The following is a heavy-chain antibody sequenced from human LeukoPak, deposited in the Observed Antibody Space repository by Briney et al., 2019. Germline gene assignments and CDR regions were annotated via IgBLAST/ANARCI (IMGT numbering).Heavy chain of an antibody. V-gene: IGHV1-2*02. Sequence: ASVKVSCKASGYTFTGYYMHWVRQAPGRGLEWMGWINPNSGGTNYAQKFQGRVTMTRDTSISTAYMELSRLRSDDTAVYYCARGPPGIVVVPGEFDYWGQGTLVTVSS. CDR3: ARGPPGIVVVPGEFDY. CDR2: INPNSGGT. J-gene: IGHJ4*02. D-gene: IGHD2-2*01. CDR1: GYTFTGYY.